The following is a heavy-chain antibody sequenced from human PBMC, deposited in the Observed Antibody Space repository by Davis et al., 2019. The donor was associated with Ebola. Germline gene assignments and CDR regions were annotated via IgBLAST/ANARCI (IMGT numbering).Heavy chain of an antibody. D-gene: IGHD2-21*01. CDR1: GGTFSSYA. CDR3: ARRRDYDAFDI. J-gene: IGHJ3*02. Sequence: ASVKVSRKASGGTFSSYAIRWVRQAPGQGLEWMGWISAYNGNTNYAQKLQGRVTMTTDTSTSTAYMELRSLRSDDTAVYYCARRRDYDAFDIWGQGTMVTVSS. CDR2: ISAYNGNT. V-gene: IGHV1-18*01.